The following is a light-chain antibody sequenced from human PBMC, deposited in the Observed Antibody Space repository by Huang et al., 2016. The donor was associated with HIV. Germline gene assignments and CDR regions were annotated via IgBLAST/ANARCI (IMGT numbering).Light chain of an antibody. Sequence: IQMTQSPTSLSASVGDRVSTACRASQSISTYLNWYQQKPGKAPKLLISSASALHSGVPSRCSGSGSGTDFTLTIRGLQLDDFATYYCQQSYSALSSFGPGTRL. V-gene: IGKV1-39*01. CDR2: SAS. CDR3: QQSYSALSS. CDR1: QSISTY. J-gene: IGKJ5*01.